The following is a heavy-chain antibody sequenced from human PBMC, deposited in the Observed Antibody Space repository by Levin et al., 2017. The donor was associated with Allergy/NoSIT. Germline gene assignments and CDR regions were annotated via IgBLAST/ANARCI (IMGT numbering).Heavy chain of an antibody. V-gene: IGHV5-51*01. CDR1: GYTFSSYW. CDR3: VKSRRVALRFDDFDV. D-gene: IGHD2-15*01. Sequence: GESLKISCKGSGYTFSSYWIGWVRQMPGKGLEWMGIIYPSDSDTRYSPSFQGQVTISADKSINTAYLQWSSLKASDTAMYYCVKSRRVALRFDDFDVWGQGTMVTVSS. CDR2: IYPSDSDT. J-gene: IGHJ3*01.